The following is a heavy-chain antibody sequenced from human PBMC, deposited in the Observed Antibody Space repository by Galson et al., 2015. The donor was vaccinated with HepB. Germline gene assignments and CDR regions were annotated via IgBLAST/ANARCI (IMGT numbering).Heavy chain of an antibody. J-gene: IGHJ4*02. CDR2: ISYDGSNK. CDR3: AKGGVYCSSTSCYVDY. CDR1: GFTFSSYG. Sequence: SLRLSCAASGFTFSSYGMHWVRQAPGKGLEWVAVISYDGSNKYYADSVKGRFTISRDNSKNTLYLQMNSLRAEDTAVYYCAKGGVYCSSTSCYVDYWGQGTLVTVSS. V-gene: IGHV3-30*18. D-gene: IGHD2-2*01.